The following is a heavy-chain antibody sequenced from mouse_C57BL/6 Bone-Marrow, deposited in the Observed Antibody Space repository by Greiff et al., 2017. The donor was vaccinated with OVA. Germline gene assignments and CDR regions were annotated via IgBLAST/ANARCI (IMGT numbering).Heavy chain of an antibody. D-gene: IGHD1-1*01. CDR3: ARDYYYGRSYWVAY. CDR1: GYSITSGYS. J-gene: IGHJ3*01. V-gene: IGHV3-6*01. CDR2: ISYDGSN. Sequence: EVKLQESGPGLVKPSQSLSLTCSVPGYSITSGYSWNWIRQFPGNKLEWMGYISYDGSNNYNPSLKNRISITRDKSKNQFFLKLNSVTTEDTATYDCARDYYYGRSYWVAYWGQGTLVTVSA.